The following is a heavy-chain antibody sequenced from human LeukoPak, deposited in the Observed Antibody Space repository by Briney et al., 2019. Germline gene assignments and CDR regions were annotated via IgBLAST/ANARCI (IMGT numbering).Heavy chain of an antibody. CDR1: GDSVSSNSVA. CDR2: TYYRSKWYN. CDR3: VRDSDADRDALDI. J-gene: IGHJ3*02. V-gene: IGHV6-1*01. Sequence: SQTLSLTCAISGDSVSSNSVAWNWIRQSPSRGLEWLGRTYYRSKWYNDYAVSVKSRITINPDTSKNQFSLHLNSVTPEDTAVYYCVRDSDADRDALDIWGQGTMVTVSS.